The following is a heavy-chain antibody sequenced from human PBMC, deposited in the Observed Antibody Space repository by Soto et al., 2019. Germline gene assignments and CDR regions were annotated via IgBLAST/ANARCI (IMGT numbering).Heavy chain of an antibody. J-gene: IGHJ5*02. CDR3: ARDPPGIAAGGAGA. D-gene: IGHD6-13*01. V-gene: IGHV3-53*01. Sequence: DVQLVESGGGLILPGGSLRLSCAASGVTVSNNYMRWVRQAPGKGLEWVSLIYSGGDTHYADSVKGRFTISRDSSKNTVYLQMNSLRAEDTAVYYCARDPPGIAAGGAGAWGQGTLVTVSS. CDR1: GVTVSNNY. CDR2: IYSGGDT.